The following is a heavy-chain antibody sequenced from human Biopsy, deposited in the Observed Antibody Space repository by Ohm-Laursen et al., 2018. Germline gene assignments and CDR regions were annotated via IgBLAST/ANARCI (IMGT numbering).Heavy chain of an antibody. Sequence: SDTLSLTCSVSGGSIISYYWTWIRQPPGKGLEWIGHVYNGGITNYNPSLKSRVTISKDTSKNQFSLQVNSVTAADTAVYYGARTPRDSFWSGSYKRGLWFDPWGQGTLVIVSS. CDR1: GGSIISYY. D-gene: IGHD3-3*01. CDR2: VYNGGIT. J-gene: IGHJ5*02. CDR3: ARTPRDSFWSGSYKRGLWFDP. V-gene: IGHV4-59*07.